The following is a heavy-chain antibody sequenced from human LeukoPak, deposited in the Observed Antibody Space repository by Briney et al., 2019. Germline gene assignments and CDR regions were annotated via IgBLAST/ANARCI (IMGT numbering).Heavy chain of an antibody. V-gene: IGHV4-59*01. D-gene: IGHD2-15*01. J-gene: IGHJ6*03. Sequence: SETLSLTCTVSGGSISNYYWSWIRQPPGKGLEWIGYIYYSGSTNYNPSLKSRVTISVDTSKNQFSLKLRSVTAADTAVYYCARDRKGYCSGGGCRRPPTYYMDVWGKGTTVTVSS. CDR2: IYYSGST. CDR1: GGSISNYY. CDR3: ARDRKGYCSGGGCRRPPTYYMDV.